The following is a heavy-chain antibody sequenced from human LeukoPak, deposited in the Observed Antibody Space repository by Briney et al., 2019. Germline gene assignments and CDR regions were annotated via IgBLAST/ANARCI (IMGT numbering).Heavy chain of an antibody. J-gene: IGHJ4*02. CDR1: GFTLSSYS. CDR2: ISSSSSYI. D-gene: IGHD1-1*01. V-gene: IGHV3-21*01. Sequence: GGSLRLSCAASGFTLSSYSTNWVPPAPGKGLEWVSSISSSSSYINYADSLRGRFTISRDKAKNSLFLQMDSLRGEDTAVYYCARCTTGKTFGSLREIKKSREIDFWGQGTLVTVSS. CDR3: ARCTTGKTFGSLREIKKSREIDF.